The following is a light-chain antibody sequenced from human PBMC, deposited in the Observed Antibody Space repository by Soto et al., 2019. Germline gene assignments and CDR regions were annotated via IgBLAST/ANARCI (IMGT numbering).Light chain of an antibody. J-gene: IGLJ2*01. V-gene: IGLV2-8*01. CDR3: SSYAGSNNYVV. CDR2: EVN. CDR1: SSDVGGYNY. Sequence: QSALTQPPSASGSPGQSVTISCTGTSSDVGGYNYVSWYQHHPGKAPKLMIYEVNKRPSGVPDRFSGSKSGTTASLTVSGLQAEDEADYYCSSYAGSNNYVVFGGGTKLTVL.